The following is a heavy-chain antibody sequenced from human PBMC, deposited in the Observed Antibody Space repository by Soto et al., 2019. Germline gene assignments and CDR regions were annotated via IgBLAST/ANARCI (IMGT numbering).Heavy chain of an antibody. Sequence: SQTLSLTCAISGDSVSSNTATWNWIRQSPSRGLEWLGRTYYKSKWYTDSAISVKSRIVINPDTSKNQYSLQLNSVTPEDTAVYFCARGEQYSGRIFDYWGQGTLVTVSS. J-gene: IGHJ4*01. CDR3: ARGEQYSGRIFDY. CDR2: TYYKSKWYT. CDR1: GDSVSSNTAT. D-gene: IGHD1-26*01. V-gene: IGHV6-1*01.